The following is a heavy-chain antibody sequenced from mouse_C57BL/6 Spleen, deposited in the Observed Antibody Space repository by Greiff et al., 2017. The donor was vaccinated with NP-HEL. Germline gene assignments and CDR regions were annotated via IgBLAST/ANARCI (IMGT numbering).Heavy chain of an antibody. CDR3: ATQGGCVWYFDD. CDR2: IYPRSGNT. Sequence: QVQLQQSGAELARPGASVKLSCKASGYTFTSYGISWVKQRTGQGLEWIGEIYPRSGNTYYNEKFKGKATLTADKSSSTAYMELRSLTSEDSAVYFCATQGGCVWYFDDWGTGTTVTVSS. V-gene: IGHV1-81*01. D-gene: IGHD3-2*02. CDR1: GYTFTSYG. J-gene: IGHJ1*03.